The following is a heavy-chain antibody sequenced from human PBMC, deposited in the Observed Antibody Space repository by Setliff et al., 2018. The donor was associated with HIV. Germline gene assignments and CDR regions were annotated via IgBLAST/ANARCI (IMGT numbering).Heavy chain of an antibody. CDR2: ISAYTGHT. J-gene: IGHJ5*02. V-gene: IGHV1-18*01. Sequence: ASVKVSCKASGYTFTSYGISWVRQAPGQGLEWMGWISAYTGHTDYAPRLLGRVTMTTDTSTSTAYMELRSLTSDDTAVYYCARARLQGIVTAVGPRDNCLDPWGQGTRVTVSS. CDR1: GYTFTSYG. D-gene: IGHD1-26*01. CDR3: ARARLQGIVTAVGPRDNCLDP.